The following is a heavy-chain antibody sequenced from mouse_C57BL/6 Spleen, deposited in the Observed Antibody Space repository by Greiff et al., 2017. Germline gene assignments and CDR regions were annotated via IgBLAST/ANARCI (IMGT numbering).Heavy chain of an antibody. D-gene: IGHD1-1*01. J-gene: IGHJ4*01. CDR2: IHPNSGST. CDR1: GYTFTSYW. CDR3: ARVTAVVAPYYYAMDD. V-gene: IGHV1-64*01. Sequence: QVQLQQPGAELVKPGASVKLSCKASGYTFTSYWMHWVKQRPGQGLEWIGMIHPNSGSTNYNEKFKSKATLTVDKSSSTAYMQLSSQTSEDSADYYGARVTAVVAPYYYAMDDWGQGTSVTVSS.